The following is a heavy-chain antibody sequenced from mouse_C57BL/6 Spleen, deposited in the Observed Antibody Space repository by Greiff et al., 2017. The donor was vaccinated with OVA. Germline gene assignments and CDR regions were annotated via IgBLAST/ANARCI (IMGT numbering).Heavy chain of an antibody. CDR3: ARSIYYGSSPYYAMDY. Sequence: VQLQQSGPELVKPGASVKISCKASGYTFTDYNMDWVKQSHGKSLEWIGDINPNNGGTIYNQKFKGKATLTVDKSSSTAYMELRSLTSEDTAVYYCARSIYYGSSPYYAMDYWGQGTSVTVSS. CDR1: GYTFTDYN. J-gene: IGHJ4*01. D-gene: IGHD1-1*01. V-gene: IGHV1-18*01. CDR2: INPNNGGT.